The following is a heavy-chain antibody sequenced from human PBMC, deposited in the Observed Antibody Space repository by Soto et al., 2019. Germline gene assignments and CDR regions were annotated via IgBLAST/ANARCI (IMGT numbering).Heavy chain of an antibody. J-gene: IGHJ4*02. D-gene: IGHD6-13*01. Sequence: QVQLQESGPGLVKPSQTLSLTCTVSGGSISSGGYYWSWIRQHPGKGLEWIGYIYYSGSTYYNPSLTSRVTISVDTSKNQFSLKLSPVTAADTAVYYCARGGIAAAAPPDYWGQGTLVTVSS. CDR2: IYYSGST. CDR1: GGSISSGGYY. V-gene: IGHV4-31*03. CDR3: ARGGIAAAAPPDY.